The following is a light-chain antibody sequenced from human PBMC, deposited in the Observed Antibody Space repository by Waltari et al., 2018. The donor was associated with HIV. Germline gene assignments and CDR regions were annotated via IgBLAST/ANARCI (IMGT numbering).Light chain of an antibody. V-gene: IGLV2-23*02. CDR2: EVS. CDR3: CSYVSNVI. Sequence: QSALTQPASVSGSPGPSITISCTRTSSDVATYKLFSWYQQHPGKAPKLMIYEVSKRPSGVSDRFSGSKSGDTASLTISGLQAEDEADYYCCSYVSNVIFGGGTKLTVL. CDR1: SSDVATYKL. J-gene: IGLJ2*01.